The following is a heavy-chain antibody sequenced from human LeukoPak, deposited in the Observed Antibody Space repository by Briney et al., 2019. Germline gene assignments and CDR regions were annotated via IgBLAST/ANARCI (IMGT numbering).Heavy chain of an antibody. Sequence: GGSLRLSCSASGFTFSTYNMNWVRQAPGKGLEGVSFIGTSSGAIYYADSVKGRFTISRDNAKKSLYLQMNSLRDEDTAVYYCARNLDSWGQGALVTVSS. CDR1: GFTFSTYN. CDR2: IGTSSGAI. J-gene: IGHJ5*01. V-gene: IGHV3-48*02. CDR3: ARNLDS.